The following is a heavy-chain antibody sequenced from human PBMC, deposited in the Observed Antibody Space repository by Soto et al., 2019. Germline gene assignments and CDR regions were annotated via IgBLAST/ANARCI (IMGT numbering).Heavy chain of an antibody. D-gene: IGHD6-19*01. V-gene: IGHV3-7*01. CDR1: GFTFSSYW. CDR3: ARLGSGLTSGTFDI. Sequence: VGSLRLSCAASGFTFSSYWMSWVRQAPGKGLECVANIKQDGSEKYYVDSVKGRFTISRDNAKNSQYLQVTSLRAEDTAVYYCARLGSGLTSGTFDIWGQGTRVTVSS. J-gene: IGHJ3*02. CDR2: IKQDGSEK.